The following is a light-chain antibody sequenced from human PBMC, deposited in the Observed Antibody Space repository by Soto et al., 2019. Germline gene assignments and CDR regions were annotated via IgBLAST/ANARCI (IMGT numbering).Light chain of an antibody. CDR2: DAS. CDR1: QSISSW. CDR3: QQYNSPPM. V-gene: IGKV1-5*01. J-gene: IGKJ1*01. Sequence: DIQMTQSPSTLSASVGDRVTITCRASQSISSWLAWYQQKPGKAPKLLIYDASSLESGVPSRFSGSGSGTEFTLTISGLQPDDFATYYCQQYNSPPMFGQGTKVDIK.